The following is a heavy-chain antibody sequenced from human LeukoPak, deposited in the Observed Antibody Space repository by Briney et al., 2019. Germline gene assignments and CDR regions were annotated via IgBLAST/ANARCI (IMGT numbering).Heavy chain of an antibody. CDR3: ARDRNDYGDYVFDY. Sequence: ASVKVSCKASGYTFTSYAMDWVRQAPGQGLEWMGWINTNTGNPTYAQGFTGRFVFSLDTSVSTAYLQISSLKAEDTAVYYCARDRNDYGDYVFDYWGQGALVTVSS. CDR2: INTNTGNP. D-gene: IGHD4-17*01. V-gene: IGHV7-4-1*02. J-gene: IGHJ4*02. CDR1: GYTFTSYA.